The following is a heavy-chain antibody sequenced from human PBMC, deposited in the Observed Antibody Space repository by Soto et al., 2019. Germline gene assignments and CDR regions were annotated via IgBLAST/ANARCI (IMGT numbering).Heavy chain of an antibody. CDR2: ISYEKNNK. CDR3: ARDDYCVTY. J-gene: IGHJ4*02. V-gene: IGHV3-30-3*01. D-gene: IGHD4-17*01. Sequence: QVQLVESGGGVVQPGRSLRLSCAASGFTFKNYHMHCVRHAPGKGLQWLAFISYEKNNKYYADSVKGRFTISIDNSKNTLYLQLNSRRPEDTAIYYCARDDYCVTYWGQGTRVTVSS. CDR1: GFTFKNYH.